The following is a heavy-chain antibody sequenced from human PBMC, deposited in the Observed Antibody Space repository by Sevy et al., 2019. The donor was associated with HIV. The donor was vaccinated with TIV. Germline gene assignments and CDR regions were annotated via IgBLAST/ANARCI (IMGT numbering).Heavy chain of an antibody. D-gene: IGHD3-10*01. CDR3: ARGIYGSGSRLGLGY. J-gene: IGHJ4*02. V-gene: IGHV3-7*01. CDR1: GFTFSSYW. CDR2: MRQDGNEK. Sequence: GGPLRLSCAASGFTFSSYWMTWVRQAPGKGLEWVANMRQDGNEKYYVDSVKGRFTISRDNAKNSLYLQMNSLRAEDTAVYYCARGIYGSGSRLGLGYWGQGTLVTVSS.